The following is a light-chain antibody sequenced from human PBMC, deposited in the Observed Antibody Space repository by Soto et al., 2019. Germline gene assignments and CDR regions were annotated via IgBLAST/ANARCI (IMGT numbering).Light chain of an antibody. CDR2: GAS. CDR1: QTVSSSF. Sequence: VLTQSPGTLSLSPGDSATLSCRASQTVSSSFLAWYQQKPGQAPRIFIYGASSRATGIPDRFSGSGSGTDLTLTIGRLEPEDIAVYYCQQYGGSPVTXGQGTRLEIK. J-gene: IGKJ5*01. CDR3: QQYGGSPVT. V-gene: IGKV3-20*01.